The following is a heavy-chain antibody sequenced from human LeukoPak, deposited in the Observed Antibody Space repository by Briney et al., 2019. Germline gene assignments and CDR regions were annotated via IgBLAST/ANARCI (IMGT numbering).Heavy chain of an antibody. V-gene: IGHV1-18*01. CDR1: GYSFSSNG. CDR3: AKDHQYDFDY. CDR2: IGAYNGNT. J-gene: IGHJ4*02. Sequence: ASVKVSCKASGYSFSSNGISWVRQAPAQGLEWMGWIGAYNGNTVYVEKFQGRVTMTTDTSTSTAYMELRSLRSDGTAVYYCAKDHQYDFDYWGQGTLVTVSS. D-gene: IGHD2-2*01.